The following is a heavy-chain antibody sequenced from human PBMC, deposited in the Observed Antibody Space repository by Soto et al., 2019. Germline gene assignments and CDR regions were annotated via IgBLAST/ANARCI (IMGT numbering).Heavy chain of an antibody. CDR2: IYHSGST. CDR1: GGFISSGGYY. CDR3: ARERCSTGCPMDV. J-gene: IGHJ6*02. Sequence: QVQLQESGPGLMKPSQTLSLSSTVSGGFISSGGYYWAWIRQHPGKGLEWIGYIYHSGSTYYNPSLKSRVTISVETSENQFSLRLSSVTAADTAIYYCARERCSTGCPMDVWGQRATVTVSS. V-gene: IGHV4-31*03. D-gene: IGHD2-2*01.